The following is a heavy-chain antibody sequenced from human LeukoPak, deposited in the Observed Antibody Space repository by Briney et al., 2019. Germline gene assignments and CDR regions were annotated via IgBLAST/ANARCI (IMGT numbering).Heavy chain of an antibody. CDR3: ARGVPGTYYFFDY. Sequence: ASVKVPCKASGYTFTDYYIHWVRQAPGQGLEWMGWINPNSGGTSYAQNFRGRVTMSRDTSINTAYMELTSLRSDDTAVYYCARGVPGTYYFFDYWGQGTLVTVSS. J-gene: IGHJ4*02. V-gene: IGHV1-2*02. CDR2: INPNSGGT. CDR1: GYTFTDYY. D-gene: IGHD3-10*01.